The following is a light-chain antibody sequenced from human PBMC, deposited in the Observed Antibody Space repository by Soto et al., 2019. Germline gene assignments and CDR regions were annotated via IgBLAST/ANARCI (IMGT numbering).Light chain of an antibody. J-gene: IGLJ2*01. V-gene: IGLV1-44*01. Sequence: QSVLTQPPSASGTPGQRVTISCFGSNSNIGSYTVNWYQQHPGTAPKLLMYSSNQRPSGVTDRFSGSKSGTSASLAISGLQSEDEADYYCAAWDDSLNGVAFGGGTKLTVL. CDR3: AAWDDSLNGVA. CDR1: NSNIGSYT. CDR2: SSN.